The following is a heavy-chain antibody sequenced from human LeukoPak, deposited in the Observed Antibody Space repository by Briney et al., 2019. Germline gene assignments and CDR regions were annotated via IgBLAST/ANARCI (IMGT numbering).Heavy chain of an antibody. CDR3: AKIPSSTEFDY. CDR1: GFTFSSYA. Sequence: GGSLRLSCAASGFTFSSYAMHWVRQAPGKGLEWVAVISYDGSNKYYADSVKGRFTISRDNSKNTLYLQMNSLRAEDTAVYYCAKIPSSTEFDYWGQGTLVTVSS. V-gene: IGHV3-30-3*02. D-gene: IGHD6-6*01. CDR2: ISYDGSNK. J-gene: IGHJ4*02.